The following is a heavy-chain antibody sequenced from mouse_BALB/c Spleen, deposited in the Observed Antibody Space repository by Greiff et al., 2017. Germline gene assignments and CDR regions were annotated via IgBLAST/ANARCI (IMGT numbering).Heavy chain of an antibody. CDR1: GYTFTDYN. J-gene: IGHJ3*01. Sequence: EVKLVESGPELVKPGASVKISCKASGYTFTDYNMHWVKQSHGKSLEWIGYIYPYNGGTGYNQKFKSKATLTVDNSSSTAYMELRSLTSEDSAVYYCARSDYDPLAYWGQGTLVTVSA. D-gene: IGHD2-4*01. CDR3: ARSDYDPLAY. V-gene: IGHV1S29*02. CDR2: IYPYNGGT.